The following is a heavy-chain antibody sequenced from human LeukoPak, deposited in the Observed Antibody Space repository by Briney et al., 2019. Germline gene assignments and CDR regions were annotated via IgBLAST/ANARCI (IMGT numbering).Heavy chain of an antibody. CDR1: GGSFSGYS. CDR2: INHSGST. V-gene: IGHV4-34*01. CDR3: ARGAPGY. J-gene: IGHJ4*02. Sequence: SETLSLTCADYGGSFSGYSWTWIRQPPGKGLEWIGEINHSGSTNYNPSLQSRVTISVDTSKNQFSLKLSSVTAADTAVYYCARGAPGYWGQGTLVTVSS.